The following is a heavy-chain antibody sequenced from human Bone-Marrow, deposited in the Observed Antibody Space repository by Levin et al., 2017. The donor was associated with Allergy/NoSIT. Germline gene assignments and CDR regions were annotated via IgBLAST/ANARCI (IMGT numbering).Heavy chain of an antibody. CDR3: ARRRGAYDYYFDY. Sequence: TGESLKISCKTFGYSFTTYWIAWVRQMPGKGLEWMGIIYPGDSDTRYSPSFQGQVTISADKSISTAYLQWSSLKASDTAMYYCARRRGAYDYYFDYWGQGTLVTVSS. D-gene: IGHD3-16*01. CDR2: IYPGDSDT. V-gene: IGHV5-51*01. CDR1: GYSFTTYW. J-gene: IGHJ4*02.